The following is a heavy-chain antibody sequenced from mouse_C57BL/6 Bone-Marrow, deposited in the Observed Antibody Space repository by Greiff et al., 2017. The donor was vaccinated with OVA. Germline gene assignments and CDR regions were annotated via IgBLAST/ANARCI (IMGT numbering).Heavy chain of an antibody. J-gene: IGHJ4*01. CDR3: ASRRDYDGDYYAMDY. Sequence: QVQLQQSGAELVKPGASVKISCKASGYAFSSYWMNWVKQRPGKGLEWIGQIYPGDGDTNYNGKFKGKATLTADKFSSTAYMQLSSLTSEDSAVYFCASRRDYDGDYYAMDYWGQGTSVTVSS. CDR2: IYPGDGDT. V-gene: IGHV1-80*01. D-gene: IGHD2-4*01. CDR1: GYAFSSYW.